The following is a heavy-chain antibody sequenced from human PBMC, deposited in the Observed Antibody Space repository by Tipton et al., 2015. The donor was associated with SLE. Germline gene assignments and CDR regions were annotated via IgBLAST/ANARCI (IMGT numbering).Heavy chain of an antibody. V-gene: IGHV4-31*03. CDR3: AREDEGYDAHYCYFGMDV. Sequence: TLSLTCTVSGGSISSGGYYWSWIRQPPGKGLEWFGYFYYSGSTYYNPSLKSRVTISVDTSKNHFSLKLSSVTAADTAVYYCAREDEGYDAHYCYFGMDVWGQGTTVAVTS. D-gene: IGHD5-12*01. CDR1: GGSISSGGYY. CDR2: FYYSGST. J-gene: IGHJ6*02.